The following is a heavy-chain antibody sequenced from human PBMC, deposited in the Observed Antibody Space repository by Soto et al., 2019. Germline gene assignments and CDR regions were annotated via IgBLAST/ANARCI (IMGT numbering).Heavy chain of an antibody. J-gene: IGHJ4*02. D-gene: IGHD2-21*01. CDR3: DSLVGVAISP. CDR2: IYPGGNT. V-gene: IGHV4-30-2*01. Sequence: SETLSLTCAVSGGSISSGHYPWTWIRQPPGKGLEWIGYIYPGGNTYYSPSLKSRVTIALDTSKSLVSLRLNSVTAADTAVYSCDSLVGVAISPWGQGTLVTVSS. CDR1: GGSISSGHYP.